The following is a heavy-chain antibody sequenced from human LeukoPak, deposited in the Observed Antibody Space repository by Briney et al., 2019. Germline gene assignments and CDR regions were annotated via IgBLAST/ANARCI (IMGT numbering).Heavy chain of an antibody. J-gene: IGHJ4*02. CDR3: ARDLPVAGTGLDY. Sequence: PGRSLRLSCAASGFTFSSYAMHWVRQAPGKGLEWVAVISYDGSNKYYADSVKGRFTISRDNSKNTLYLQMNSLRAEDTAVYYCARDLPVAGTGLDYWGQGTLVTVSS. CDR2: ISYDGSNK. CDR1: GFTFSSYA. D-gene: IGHD6-19*01. V-gene: IGHV3-30-3*01.